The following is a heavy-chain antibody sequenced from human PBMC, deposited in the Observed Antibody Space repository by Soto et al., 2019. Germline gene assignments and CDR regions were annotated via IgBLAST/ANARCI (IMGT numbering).Heavy chain of an antibody. CDR1: GGSISSSSYY. D-gene: IGHD2-15*01. V-gene: IGHV4-39*01. CDR2: IYYSGST. J-gene: IGHJ4*02. Sequence: SETLSLTCTVSGGSISSSSYYWGWIRQPPGKGLEWIGSIYYSGSTYYNPSLKSRVTISVDTSKNQFSLKLSSVTAADTAVYYCARHNGGSCDFDYWGQGTLVTVSS. CDR3: ARHNGGSCDFDY.